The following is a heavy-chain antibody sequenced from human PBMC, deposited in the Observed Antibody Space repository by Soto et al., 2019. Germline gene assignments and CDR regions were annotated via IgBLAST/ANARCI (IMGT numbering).Heavy chain of an antibody. D-gene: IGHD1-1*01. CDR2: IFHSGST. CDR1: GGSISDSDW. CDR3: ASHPLNWSDADS. Sequence: SETLSLTCVVSGGSISDSDWWSWVRQPPGKGLEWIGEIFHSGSTNYNPSLKSRVTMSVDKSKNQFSLKLNSVTAADTGVYYCASHPLNWSDADSWGQGVLVTVSS. J-gene: IGHJ4*02. V-gene: IGHV4-4*02.